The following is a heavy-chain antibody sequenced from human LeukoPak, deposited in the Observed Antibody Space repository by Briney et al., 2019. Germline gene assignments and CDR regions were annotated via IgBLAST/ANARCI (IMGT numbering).Heavy chain of an antibody. CDR1: GGSIRSSYYY. V-gene: IGHV4-39*07. D-gene: IGHD1-7*01. CDR3: VRDRELNY. J-gene: IGHJ4*02. Sequence: SSETLSLTCTVSGGSIRSSYYYWGWIRQPPGKGLEWIGSIYDSGSTYYNPSLKSRVTISADTSKNQFSLKLTSVTAADTAVYYCVRDRELNYWGQGTLVTVSS. CDR2: IYDSGST.